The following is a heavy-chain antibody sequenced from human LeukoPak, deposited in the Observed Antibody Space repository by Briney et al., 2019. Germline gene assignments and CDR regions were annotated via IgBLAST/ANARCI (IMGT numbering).Heavy chain of an antibody. CDR3: AKAESSGYHYGSDY. D-gene: IGHD3-22*01. J-gene: IGHJ4*02. V-gene: IGHV3-30*18. CDR1: GFTFSSYG. Sequence: GGSLRLSCAASGFTFSSYGMHWVRQAPGKGLERVAVISYDGRNKYYADSVKGRFAISRDDSKNTLYLQMNSLRVEDTAVYFCAKAESSGYHYGSDYWGQGTLVTVSS. CDR2: ISYDGRNK.